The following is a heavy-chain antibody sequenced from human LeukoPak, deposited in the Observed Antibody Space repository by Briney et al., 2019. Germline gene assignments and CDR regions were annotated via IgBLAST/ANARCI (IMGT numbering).Heavy chain of an antibody. CDR1: GGTFSSYA. V-gene: IGHV1-69*06. Sequence: SVKVSCKASGGTFSSYAISWVRQAPGQGLGWMGGIIPIFGTANYAQKFQGRVTITADKSTSTAYMELSSLRSEDTAVYYCARGATDIVVVVAATDAFDIWGQGTMVTVSS. CDR3: ARGATDIVVVVAATDAFDI. D-gene: IGHD2-15*01. CDR2: IIPIFGTA. J-gene: IGHJ3*02.